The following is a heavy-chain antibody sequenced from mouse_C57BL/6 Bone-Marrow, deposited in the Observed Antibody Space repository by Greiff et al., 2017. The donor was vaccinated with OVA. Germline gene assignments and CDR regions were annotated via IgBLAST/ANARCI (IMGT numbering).Heavy chain of an antibody. CDR3: GRGNYDWVGY. V-gene: IGHV1-55*01. J-gene: IGHJ3*01. D-gene: IGHD2-1*01. CDR1: GYTFTSYW. CDR2: IYPGSGST. Sequence: QVQLKESGAELVKPGASVKMSCKASGYTFTSYWITWVKQRPGQGLEWIGDIYPGSGSTNYNEKFKSKATLTVDTSSSTAYMQLSSLTSEDSAVYYCGRGNYDWVGYWGQGTLVTVSA.